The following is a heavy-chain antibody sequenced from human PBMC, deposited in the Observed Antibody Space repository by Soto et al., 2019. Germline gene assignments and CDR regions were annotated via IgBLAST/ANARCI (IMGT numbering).Heavy chain of an antibody. CDR1: GGTFSCYT. V-gene: IGHV1-69*02. CDR2: IIPILGIA. CDR3: ARVADRYSSGGSRFDY. J-gene: IGHJ4*02. Sequence: GASVKVSCKASGGTFSCYTISWVRQSPGKGLEWMGRIIPILGIANYAQKFQGRVTITADKSTSTAYMELSSLRSEDTAVYYCARVADRYSSGGSRFDYWGQGTLVTVSS. D-gene: IGHD6-19*01.